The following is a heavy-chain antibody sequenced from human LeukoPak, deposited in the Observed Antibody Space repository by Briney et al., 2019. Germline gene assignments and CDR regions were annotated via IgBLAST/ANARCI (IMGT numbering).Heavy chain of an antibody. Sequence: GGSLRLSCAASGFTFSSYSMNWARRVQGKGLGWVSSISSSSSYIYYADSVKGRFTISRDNAKNSLYLQMNSLRAEDTAVYYCARDTPETGFDYWGQGTLVTVSS. D-gene: IGHD5-24*01. V-gene: IGHV3-21*01. CDR2: ISSSSSYI. CDR1: GFTFSSYS. CDR3: ARDTPETGFDY. J-gene: IGHJ4*02.